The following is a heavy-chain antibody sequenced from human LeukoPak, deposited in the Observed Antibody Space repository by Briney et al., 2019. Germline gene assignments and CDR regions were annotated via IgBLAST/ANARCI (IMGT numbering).Heavy chain of an antibody. V-gene: IGHV3-9*01. CDR1: GFTFDDYA. CDR3: AKGDRYWYFDL. CDR2: ISWNSGSI. Sequence: GRSLRLSCAASGFTFDDYAMHWVRQAPGKGLEWVSDISWNSGSIGYADSVKGRFTISRDNAKNSLYLQMNSLRAEDTALYYCAKGDRYWYFDLWGRGTLVTVSS. D-gene: IGHD3-16*02. J-gene: IGHJ2*01.